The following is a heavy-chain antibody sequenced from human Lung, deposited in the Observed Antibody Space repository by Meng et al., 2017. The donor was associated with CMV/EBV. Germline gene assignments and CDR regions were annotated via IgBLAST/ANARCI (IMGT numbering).Heavy chain of an antibody. CDR3: ARDWGSGSDY. CDR2: IYYSGST. V-gene: IGHV4-30-4*08. Sequence: QVEREGSGPVLVKPSKTLSLPCTVSGGSISSGDYYWSWIRQPPGKGLEWIGYIYYSGSTYYNPSLKSRVTISVDTSKNQFSLKLSSVTAADTAVYYCARDWGSGSDYWGQGTLVTVSS. D-gene: IGHD3-16*01. CDR1: GGSISSGDYY. J-gene: IGHJ4*02.